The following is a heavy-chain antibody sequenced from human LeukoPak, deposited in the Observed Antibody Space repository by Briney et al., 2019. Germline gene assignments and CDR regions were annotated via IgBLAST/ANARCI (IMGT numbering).Heavy chain of an antibody. V-gene: IGHV3-7*01. CDR2: IKKDGSNK. CDR3: AKEMGATNYFEY. Sequence: GSLRLSCAASGFTFSTYWMSWVRQAPGKGLEWVANIKKDGSNKYYADSVKGRFTISRDNSKNTVYLQMNSLGAEDTAVYYCAKEMGATNYFEYWGQGTLVTVSS. CDR1: GFTFSTYW. J-gene: IGHJ4*02. D-gene: IGHD1-26*01.